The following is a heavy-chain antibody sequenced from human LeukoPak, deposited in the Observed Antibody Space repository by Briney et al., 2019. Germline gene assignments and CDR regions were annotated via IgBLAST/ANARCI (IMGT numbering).Heavy chain of an antibody. Sequence: GGSLRLSCAASGFTFSSYAMSWVRQAPGKGLEWVSAISGSGGSTYYADSVKVRFTISRDNSKNTLYLQMNSLRAEDTAVYYCAPRPYYYDSSGYWGYWGQGTLVTVSS. D-gene: IGHD3-22*01. J-gene: IGHJ4*02. CDR3: APRPYYYDSSGYWGY. CDR2: ISGSGGST. CDR1: GFTFSSYA. V-gene: IGHV3-23*01.